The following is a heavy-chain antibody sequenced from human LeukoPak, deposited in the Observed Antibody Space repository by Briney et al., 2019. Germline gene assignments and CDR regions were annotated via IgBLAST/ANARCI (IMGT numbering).Heavy chain of an antibody. CDR1: GGSFSGYY. J-gene: IGHJ1*01. CDR3: ATLSSGWYSAPFD. V-gene: IGHV4-34*01. CDR2: INHSGST. Sequence: SETLSLTCAVYGGSFSGYYWSWIRQPPGKGLEWIGEINHSGSTNYNPSLKSRVTISVDTSKNQFSLKLSSVTAADTAVYYCATLSSGWYSAPFDWGQGTLVTVSS. D-gene: IGHD6-19*01.